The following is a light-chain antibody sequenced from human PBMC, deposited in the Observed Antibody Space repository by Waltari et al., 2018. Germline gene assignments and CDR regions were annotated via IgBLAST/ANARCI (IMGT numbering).Light chain of an antibody. CDR2: DTS. CDR3: QVSFHFPLT. Sequence: DIQMTQSPSSLAASVGDIVTITCQASQDITIYLNCYQQKPGKAPKLLIYDTSKLETGVPSRFSGSGSGTHFTFTISSLQPEDIATYYCQVSFHFPLTFGGGTKLEIK. V-gene: IGKV1-33*01. J-gene: IGKJ4*01. CDR1: QDITIY.